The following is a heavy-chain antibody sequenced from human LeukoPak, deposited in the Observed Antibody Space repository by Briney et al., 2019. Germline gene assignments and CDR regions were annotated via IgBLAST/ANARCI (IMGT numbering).Heavy chain of an antibody. CDR2: IIPIFGTA. CDR3: ARSRGSCYSCGDY. J-gene: IGHJ4*02. D-gene: IGHD2-15*01. Sequence: ASVKVSCKASGGTFSRYAINWVRQAPGQGLEWMGGIIPIFGTANYAQKFQGRVTITADESTSTAYMELSSLRSEDTAVYYCARSRGSCYSCGDYWGQGALVTVSS. CDR1: GGTFSRYA. V-gene: IGHV1-69*13.